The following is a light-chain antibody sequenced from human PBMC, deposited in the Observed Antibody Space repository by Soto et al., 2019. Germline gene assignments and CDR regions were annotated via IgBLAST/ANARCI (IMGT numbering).Light chain of an antibody. Sequence: DIVMTQSPDPLAVPLRERATINCTSSQTVFSDSNHRFLLAGYQQQPRQPPKLLISWASTRESRVPDRFSGSGSWIDFSLTITSRQDEDVAVYYCQQFSTTPPGCTFGPGTKVDIK. J-gene: IGKJ3*01. CDR2: WAS. CDR1: QTVFSDSNHRFL. V-gene: IGKV4-1*01. CDR3: QQFSTTPPGCT.